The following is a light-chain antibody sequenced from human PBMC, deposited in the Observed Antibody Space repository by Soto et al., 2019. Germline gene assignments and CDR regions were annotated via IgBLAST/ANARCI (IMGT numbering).Light chain of an antibody. V-gene: IGKV3-11*01. J-gene: IGKJ4*01. CDR3: QQRSKWPLT. Sequence: EIVLAQSPATLSLSPGERATLSCRASQSVRNYLAWFQQKPGQAPRLLIYDASNRATGIPDRFSGSGSGTDFTLTISSLEPEDFAVYYFQQRSKWPLTFGGGTKVDI. CDR2: DAS. CDR1: QSVRNY.